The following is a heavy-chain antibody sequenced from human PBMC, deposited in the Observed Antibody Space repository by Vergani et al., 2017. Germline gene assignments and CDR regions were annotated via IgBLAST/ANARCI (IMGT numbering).Heavy chain of an antibody. Sequence: QVQLVESGGGVVQPGRSLRLSCAASGFTFSSYGMHWVRQAPGKGLEWVAVIWYDGSNKYYADSVKGRFTISRDNSKNTLYLQMNSRRAEDTAVYYCARDRSYSGSSLDAFDIWGEGTMVTVSS. CDR3: ARDRSYSGSSLDAFDI. D-gene: IGHD1-26*01. CDR1: GFTFSSYG. CDR2: IWYDGSNK. V-gene: IGHV3-33*01. J-gene: IGHJ3*02.